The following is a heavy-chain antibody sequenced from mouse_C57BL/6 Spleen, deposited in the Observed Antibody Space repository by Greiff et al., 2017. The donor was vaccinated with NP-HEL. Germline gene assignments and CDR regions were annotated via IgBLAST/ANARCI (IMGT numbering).Heavy chain of an antibody. V-gene: IGHV14-2*01. D-gene: IGHD2-1*01. J-gene: IGHJ4*01. CDR3: AYFYTYDAMDY. CDR1: GFTFTDYY. Sequence: VQLQQSGAELVKPGASVKLSCTASGFTFTDYYMHWVQQRTEQGLEWIGMLYPVVGETKYAPKFQGQATITADPSSNTAYLQLSSLTSKDTAVYYGAYFYTYDAMDYWGQGTSVTVSS. CDR2: LYPVVGET.